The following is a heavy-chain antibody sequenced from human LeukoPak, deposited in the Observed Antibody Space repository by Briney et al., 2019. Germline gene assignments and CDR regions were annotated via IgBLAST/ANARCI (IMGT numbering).Heavy chain of an antibody. CDR2: INPSGGST. J-gene: IGHJ3*02. V-gene: IGHV1-46*01. D-gene: IGHD4-17*01. CDR1: GYTFTSYY. Sequence: ASVKVSCKASGYTFTSYYMHWVRQAPGQGLEWMGIINPSGGSTSYAQKFQGRVTMTRDTSTSTVYMELSSLRAEDTALYYCAKDNYGDYVRSAFDIWGQGTMVTVSS. CDR3: AKDNYGDYVRSAFDI.